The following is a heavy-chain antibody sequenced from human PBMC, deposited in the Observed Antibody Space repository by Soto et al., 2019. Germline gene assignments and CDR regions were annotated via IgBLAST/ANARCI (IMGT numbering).Heavy chain of an antibody. Sequence: GGSLRLSCAASGFTFSSYPMSWVRQAPGKGLEWVSAISGSGGNKYYADSVKGRFTISRDNSKNTLYQQKNILRAKNKGVYSWAKDPEKGGVRGDSFDIWGQGTMVTVSS. D-gene: IGHD3-16*01. CDR1: GFTFSSYP. CDR3: AKDPEKGGVRGDSFDI. J-gene: IGHJ3*02. V-gene: IGHV3-23*01. CDR2: ISGSGGNK.